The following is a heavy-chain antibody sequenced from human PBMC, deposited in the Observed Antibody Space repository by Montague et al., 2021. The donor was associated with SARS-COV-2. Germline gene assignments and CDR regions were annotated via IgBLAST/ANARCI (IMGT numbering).Heavy chain of an antibody. Sequence: SETLSFTCTVSGGSISSYHWSWIRQPPGKRLEWIGYIYYSGSTNYNPSLKSRVTISVDTSKNQFSLKLSSVTAADTAVYYCARGFDYWGQGTLVTVSS. CDR1: GGSISSYH. V-gene: IGHV4-59*01. J-gene: IGHJ4*02. CDR2: IYYSGST. CDR3: ARGFDY.